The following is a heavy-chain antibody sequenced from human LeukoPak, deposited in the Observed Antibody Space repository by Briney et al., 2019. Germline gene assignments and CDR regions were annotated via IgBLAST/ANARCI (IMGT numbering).Heavy chain of an antibody. CDR3: AKRVRYFDWLSSFDY. CDR1: GLTFSSYA. V-gene: IGHV3-23*01. Sequence: GRSLRLSCAASGLTFSSYAMSWVRQAPGKGLEWVSAISGSGGSTYYADSVKGRFTISRGNSKNTLYLQMNSLRAEDTAVYYCAKRVRYFDWLSSFDYWGQGTLVTVSS. CDR2: ISGSGGST. J-gene: IGHJ4*02. D-gene: IGHD3-9*01.